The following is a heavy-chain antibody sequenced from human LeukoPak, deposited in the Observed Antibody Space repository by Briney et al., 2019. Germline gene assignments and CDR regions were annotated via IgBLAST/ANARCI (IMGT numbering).Heavy chain of an antibody. CDR3: ATSRYSSSWYPYYGMDV. CDR1: VYTLTELS. J-gene: IGHJ6*02. Sequence: ASVKVSCKVSVYTLTELSMHWVRQAPGKGLERMGGFDPEDGETIYAQKFQGRVTMTEDTSTDTAYMELSSLRSEDTAVYYCATSRYSSSWYPYYGMDVWGQGTTVTVPS. D-gene: IGHD6-13*01. CDR2: FDPEDGET. V-gene: IGHV1-24*01.